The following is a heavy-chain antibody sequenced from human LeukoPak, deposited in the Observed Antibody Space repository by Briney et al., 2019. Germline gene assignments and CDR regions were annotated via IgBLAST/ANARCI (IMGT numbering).Heavy chain of an antibody. V-gene: IGHV3-30*18. CDR3: AKDGGEQWLNYYLDY. J-gene: IGHJ4*03. D-gene: IGHD6-19*01. Sequence: PGGSLRLSCAASGFTFSTFGMLWVRQAPGKGLDWVAVISFDGNNKYYTDSVKGRFTISRDNSKNTVYLQMDSLRVEETALYYCAKDGGEQWLNYYLDYWGPGTLGTPSS. CDR1: GFTFSTFG. CDR2: ISFDGNNK.